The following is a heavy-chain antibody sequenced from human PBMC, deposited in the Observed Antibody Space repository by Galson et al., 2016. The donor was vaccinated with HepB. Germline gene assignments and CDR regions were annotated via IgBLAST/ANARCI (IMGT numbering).Heavy chain of an antibody. CDR2: IDSSGHST. J-gene: IGHJ6*02. Sequence: SLRLSCAASEFTFSSYAMSWVRQAPGKGLEWVSAIDSSGHSTYYTDSVTGRFTISRDNLKNTLYLQMNSLRYGDTAVYYCAKAATPVFYYHSMDVWGQRTTVTVSS. CDR3: AKAATPVFYYHSMDV. V-gene: IGHV3-23*01. CDR1: EFTFSSYA.